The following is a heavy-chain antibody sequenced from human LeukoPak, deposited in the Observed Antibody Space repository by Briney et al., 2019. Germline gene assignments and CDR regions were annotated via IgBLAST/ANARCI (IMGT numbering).Heavy chain of an antibody. D-gene: IGHD3-22*01. V-gene: IGHV4-4*09. CDR3: ARGVLYDYYDSSGYALGAFDI. CDR1: GGSIIGYY. J-gene: IGHJ3*02. CDR2: IYTSGST. Sequence: SETLSLTCTVSGGSIIGYYWTWIRQPPGKGLKWIGYIYTSGSTNYNPSLKSRVTISVDMSKNQFSLKLSSVTAADTAVYYCARGVLYDYYDSSGYALGAFDIWGQGTMVTVSS.